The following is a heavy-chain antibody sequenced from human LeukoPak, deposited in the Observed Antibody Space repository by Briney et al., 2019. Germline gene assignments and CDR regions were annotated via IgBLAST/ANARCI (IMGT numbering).Heavy chain of an antibody. CDR3: ARYCSGASCYSGVDY. D-gene: IGHD2-15*01. CDR2: IRGSGDST. J-gene: IGHJ4*02. V-gene: IGHV3-23*01. CDR1: GFTLSSYA. Sequence: GSLRLSCAASGFTLSSYAMTWVRQAPGEGLEWVSTIRGSGDSTYYADSVKGRFTISRDNSKNTLYLQMNSLRAEDTAVYYCARYCSGASCYSGVDYWGQGTLVTVSS.